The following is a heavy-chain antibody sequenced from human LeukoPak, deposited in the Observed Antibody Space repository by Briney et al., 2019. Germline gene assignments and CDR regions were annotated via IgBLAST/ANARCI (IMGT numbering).Heavy chain of an antibody. CDR1: GYXFTGYY. CDR2: INPDNGGT. Sequence: GASVKVSCKASGYXFTGYYMHWVRQAPGQGLEWMGRINPDNGGTNYAQKFQGRVTMTRDMSISTAYMELSRLRSDDTAVYYCARDPSNSGYDYLYYFDYWGQGTLVTVSS. V-gene: IGHV1-2*06. J-gene: IGHJ4*02. CDR3: ARDPSNSGYDYLYYFDY. D-gene: IGHD5-12*01.